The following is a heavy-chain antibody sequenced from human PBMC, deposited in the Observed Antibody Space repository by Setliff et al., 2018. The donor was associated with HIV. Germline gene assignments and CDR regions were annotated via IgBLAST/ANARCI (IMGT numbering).Heavy chain of an antibody. D-gene: IGHD3-3*01. CDR2: IYHNGST. CDR3: ARERGASGGERTIFGVVNYFDY. Sequence: PSETLSLTCTVSGDSVHGVTSYWSWIRQHPGKGLGWVGEIYHNGSTNYNPSLRSRVTISVDTSKNQFSLKLTSVTAADTAVYYCARERGASGGERTIFGVVNYFDYWGQGTLVTVSS. V-gene: IGHV4-61*01. CDR1: GDSVHGVTSY. J-gene: IGHJ4*02.